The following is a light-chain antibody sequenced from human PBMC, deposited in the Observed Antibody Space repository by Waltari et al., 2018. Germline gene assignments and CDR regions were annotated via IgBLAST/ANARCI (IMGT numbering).Light chain of an antibody. V-gene: IGLV1-44*01. CDR3: AAWDDSMNGHWV. CDR2: RSD. Sequence: QSVLTQPPSASATPGQRVPISCSGTTSNIGNNVVTWYQQLPGKAPKLLIYRSDQRPSGVPDRFSGSKSGSSASLAISGLQSEDEADYYCAAWDDSMNGHWVFGGGTKVTVL. J-gene: IGLJ3*02. CDR1: TSNIGNNV.